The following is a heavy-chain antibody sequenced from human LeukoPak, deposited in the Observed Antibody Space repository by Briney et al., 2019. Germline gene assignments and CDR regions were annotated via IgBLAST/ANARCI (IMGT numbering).Heavy chain of an antibody. CDR2: ITTRSDTK. CDR3: ARPHPNNYDSSGYYSWNDY. D-gene: IGHD3-22*01. V-gene: IGHV3-48*01. J-gene: IGHJ4*02. CDR1: GFTFSDYS. Sequence: GESLRLSCAASGFTFSDYSMNWVRQAPGKGLEWVSYITTRSDTKYYADSVKGRFTISRDNAKNSLYLQMNSLRAEDTAVYYCARPHPNNYDSSGYYSWNDYWGQGTLVTVSS.